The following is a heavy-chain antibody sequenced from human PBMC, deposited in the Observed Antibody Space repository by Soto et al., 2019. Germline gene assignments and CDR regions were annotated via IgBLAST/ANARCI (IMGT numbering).Heavy chain of an antibody. V-gene: IGHV3-21*01. Sequence: PGGSMRLSCAASGFTFSSYSMNWVRQAPGKGLEWVSSISSSSSYIYHADSVKGRFTISRDNAKNSLYLQMNSLRAEDTAVYYCARGLIPVSSYVGHFDYWGQGTLVTVSS. CDR1: GFTFSSYS. J-gene: IGHJ4*02. CDR3: ARGLIPVSSYVGHFDY. D-gene: IGHD6-13*01. CDR2: ISSSSSYI.